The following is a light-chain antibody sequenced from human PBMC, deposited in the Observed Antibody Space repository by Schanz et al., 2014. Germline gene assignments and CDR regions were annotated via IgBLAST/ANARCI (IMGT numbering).Light chain of an antibody. CDR2: GTS. J-gene: IGKJ3*01. Sequence: EIVLTQSPATLSLSPGERATLSCRAGQSVGRSLAWLQHKPGQAPRLLIYGTSIRATGIPDRFSGSGSGTDFTLTISRLEPEDFAVYYCHQYGISPFTFGPGTKVDIK. CDR3: HQYGISPFT. V-gene: IGKV3-20*01. CDR1: QSVGRS.